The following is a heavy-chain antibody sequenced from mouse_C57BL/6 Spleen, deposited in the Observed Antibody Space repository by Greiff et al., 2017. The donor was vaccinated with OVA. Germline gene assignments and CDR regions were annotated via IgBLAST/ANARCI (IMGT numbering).Heavy chain of an antibody. D-gene: IGHD1-1*01. CDR1: GYTFTDYN. CDR2: INPNNGGT. CDR3: ARAYYGSSYQYFDV. J-gene: IGHJ1*03. V-gene: IGHV1-18*01. Sequence: VQLQQSGPELVKPGASVKIPCKASGYTFTDYNMDWVKQSHGKSLEWIGDINPNNGGTIYNQKFKGKATLTVDKSSSTAYMELRSLTSEDTAVYYCARAYYGSSYQYFDVWGTGTTVTVSS.